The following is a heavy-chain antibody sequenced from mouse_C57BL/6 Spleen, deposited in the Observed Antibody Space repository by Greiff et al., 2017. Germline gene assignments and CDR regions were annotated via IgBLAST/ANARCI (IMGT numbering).Heavy chain of an antibody. J-gene: IGHJ2*01. V-gene: IGHV1-82*01. D-gene: IGHD1-1*01. Sequence: VQLQQSGPELVKPGASVKLSCKASGYAFSSSWMNWVKQRPGKGLEWIGRIYPGDGDTNYNGKFKGKATLTADKSSSTAYMQLSSLTSEDSAVYFCARGVYYGSSGFDYWGQGTTLTVSS. CDR1: GYAFSSSW. CDR2: IYPGDGDT. CDR3: ARGVYYGSSGFDY.